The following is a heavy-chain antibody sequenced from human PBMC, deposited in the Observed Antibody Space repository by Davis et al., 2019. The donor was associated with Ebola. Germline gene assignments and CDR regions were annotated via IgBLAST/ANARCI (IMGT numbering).Heavy chain of an antibody. D-gene: IGHD3-22*01. CDR3: ARQPRGYYYDSSGYYGRGYYFDY. V-gene: IGHV4-30-2*01. Sequence: MPSETLSLTCAVSGGSISSGGYSWSWIRQPPGKGLEWIGYIYHSGSTNYNPSLKSRVTISVDTSKNQFSLKLSSVTAADTAVYYCARQPRGYYYDSSGYYGRGYYFDYWGQGTLVTVSS. CDR1: GGSISSGGYS. CDR2: IYHSGST. J-gene: IGHJ4*02.